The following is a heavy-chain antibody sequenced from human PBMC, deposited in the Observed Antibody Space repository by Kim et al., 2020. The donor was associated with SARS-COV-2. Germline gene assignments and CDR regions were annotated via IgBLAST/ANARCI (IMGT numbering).Heavy chain of an antibody. V-gene: IGHV3-48*03. CDR3: ARDRATSIAVAGTFDPHDAFDI. CDR2: ISSSGSTI. Sequence: GGSLRLSCAASGFTFSSYEMNWVRQAPGKGLEWVSYISSSGSTIYYADSVKGRFTISRDNAKNSLYLQMNSLRAEDTAVYYCARDRATSIAVAGTFDPHDAFDIWGQGTMVTVSS. J-gene: IGHJ3*02. D-gene: IGHD6-19*01. CDR1: GFTFSSYE.